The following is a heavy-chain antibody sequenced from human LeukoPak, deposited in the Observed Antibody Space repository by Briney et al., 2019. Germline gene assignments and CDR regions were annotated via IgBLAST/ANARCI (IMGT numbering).Heavy chain of an antibody. CDR3: ARANYYGSGKKGLDY. CDR1: GYTLTTYD. D-gene: IGHD3-10*01. V-gene: IGHV1-8*01. J-gene: IGHJ4*02. Sequence: GASVKVSCKASGYTLTTYDINWVRQATGQGLEWMGWMNPNSGNTGYAQKFQGRVTMTRNTSMSTAYMELSSLRSEDTAVYYCARANYYGSGKKGLDYWGQGTLVTVSS. CDR2: MNPNSGNT.